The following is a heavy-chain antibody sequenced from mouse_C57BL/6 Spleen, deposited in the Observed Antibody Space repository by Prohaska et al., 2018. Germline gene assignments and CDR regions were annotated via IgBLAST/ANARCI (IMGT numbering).Heavy chain of an antibody. J-gene: IGHJ1*03. CDR2: IDPNSGCT. V-gene: IGHV1-72*01. CDR1: GYTFTSYW. CDR3: DTDRSSYGEYFHV. Sequence: QVQLQQPGAELVKPGASVKLSCKATGYTFTSYWMHWVKQRPGRGLEWIGRIDPNSGCTKYDEKFRGKATVTLDKPPSDAYMKYGGLTSEGSGGYSWDTDRSSYGEYFHVKGTAPTVPVYS. D-gene: IGHD1-1*01.